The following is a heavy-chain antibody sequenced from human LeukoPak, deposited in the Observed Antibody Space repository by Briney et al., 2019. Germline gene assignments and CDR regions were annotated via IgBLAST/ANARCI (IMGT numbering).Heavy chain of an antibody. CDR1: GGSISSGDYY. V-gene: IGHV4-39*01. CDR3: AAVSGYTGTIDY. Sequence: SETLSLTCTVSGGSISSGDYYWGWIRQPPGKGLEWIGSIYYSGSTCYNPSLKSRVTISVDTSKNQFSLKLSSVTAADTAVYYCAAVSGYTGTIDYWGQGTLVTVSS. D-gene: IGHD3-3*01. CDR2: IYYSGST. J-gene: IGHJ4*02.